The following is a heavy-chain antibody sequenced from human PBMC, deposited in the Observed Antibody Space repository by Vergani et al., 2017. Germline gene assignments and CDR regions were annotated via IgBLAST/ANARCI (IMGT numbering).Heavy chain of an antibody. CDR3: ERHEVGRGYSYGYEPKYDY. D-gene: IGHD5-18*01. CDR1: GGSISSSSYY. V-gene: IGHV4-39*01. Sequence: QLQLQESGPGLVKPSETLSLTCTVSGGSISSSSYYWGWIRQPPGKGLEWIGSIYYRGSTYYNPSLKSRVTISVDTSKNQFSLKLSYVTAADTAVHYCERHEVGRGYSYGYEPKYDYWGQGTLVTVSS. CDR2: IYYRGST. J-gene: IGHJ4*02.